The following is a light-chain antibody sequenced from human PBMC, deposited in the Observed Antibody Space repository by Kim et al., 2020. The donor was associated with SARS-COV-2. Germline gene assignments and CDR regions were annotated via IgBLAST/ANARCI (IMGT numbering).Light chain of an antibody. CDR1: SSDLGGYNY. CDR2: EVS. Sequence: QSALTQPPSASGSPGQSVTISCTGTSSDLGGYNYVSWYQQHPGKAPKLMIYEVSKRPSGVPDRFSGSKSGNTASLTVSGLQAEDEADYYCSSYAGSNNLVFCGGTQLTVL. J-gene: IGLJ2*01. V-gene: IGLV2-8*01. CDR3: SSYAGSNNLV.